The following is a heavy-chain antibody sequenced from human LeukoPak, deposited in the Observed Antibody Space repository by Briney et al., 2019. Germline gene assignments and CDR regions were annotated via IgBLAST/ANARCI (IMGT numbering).Heavy chain of an antibody. CDR3: ARSNYYDSSGHPHY. V-gene: IGHV4-39*07. Sequence: SETLSLTCTVSGGSISSSSYYWGWIRQPPGKGLEWIGSIYYSGSTYYNPSLKSRVTISVDTSKNQFSLKLSSVTAADTAVYYCARSNYYDSSGHPHYWGQGTLVTVSS. CDR2: IYYSGST. D-gene: IGHD3-22*01. J-gene: IGHJ4*02. CDR1: GGSISSSSYY.